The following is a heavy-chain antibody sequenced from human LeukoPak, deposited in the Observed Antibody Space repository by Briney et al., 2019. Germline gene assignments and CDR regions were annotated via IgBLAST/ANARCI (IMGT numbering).Heavy chain of an antibody. D-gene: IGHD5-24*01. CDR1: GFTFSSSW. J-gene: IGHJ4*02. Sequence: PGGSLRLSCAASGFTFSSSWMTWVRQAPGKGLEWVANIKEDGSGKYYVDSVKGRFTISRDNAKNSLYLQMNSLRAEDTAVYYCAKDRGWLTFDYWGQGTLVSVSS. V-gene: IGHV3-7*01. CDR3: AKDRGWLTFDY. CDR2: IKEDGSGK.